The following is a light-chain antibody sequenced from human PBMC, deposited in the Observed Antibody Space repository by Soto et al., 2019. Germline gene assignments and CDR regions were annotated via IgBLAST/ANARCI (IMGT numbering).Light chain of an antibody. J-gene: IGKJ5*01. CDR2: SAA. Sequence: EIVLTQSPGTLSLSPGERVTLSCRASQSVSSSYLAWYQQKPGQAPRLLIYSAASRATGIPDRFSGSGSGTDFTLTMSRLEXXXXAVYYCQQYGSSPITFGQGTRLEIK. V-gene: IGKV3-20*01. CDR1: QSVSSSY. CDR3: QQYGSSPIT.